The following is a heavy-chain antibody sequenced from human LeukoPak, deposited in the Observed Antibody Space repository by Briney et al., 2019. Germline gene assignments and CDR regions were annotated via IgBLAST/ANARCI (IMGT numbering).Heavy chain of an antibody. V-gene: IGHV4-34*01. Sequence: PSETLSLTCAVYGGSFSGYYWSWIRQPPGKGLEWIGEINHSGSTNYNPSLKSRVTISVDKSKNQFSLKLSSVTAADMAVYYCASRVPNDYGDYDFDYWGQGTLVTVSS. CDR1: GGSFSGYY. CDR3: ASRVPNDYGDYDFDY. CDR2: INHSGST. D-gene: IGHD4-17*01. J-gene: IGHJ4*02.